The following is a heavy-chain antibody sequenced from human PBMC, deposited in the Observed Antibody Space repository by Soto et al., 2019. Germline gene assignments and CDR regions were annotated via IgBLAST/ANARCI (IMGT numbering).Heavy chain of an antibody. CDR1: GFTFSNAW. Sequence: GESLRLSCAASGFTFSNAWMSWVRQAPGKGLEWVGRIKSKTDGGTTDYAAPVKGRFTISRDDSKNTLYLQMNSLKTEDTAVYYCTTDPSFLIVSSYPQPPWGQGTLVTVSS. CDR2: IKSKTDGGTT. V-gene: IGHV3-15*01. D-gene: IGHD1-26*01. CDR3: TTDPSFLIVSSYPQPP. J-gene: IGHJ4*02.